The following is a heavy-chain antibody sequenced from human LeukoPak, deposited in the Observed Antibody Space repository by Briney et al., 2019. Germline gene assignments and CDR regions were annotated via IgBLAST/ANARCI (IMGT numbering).Heavy chain of an antibody. CDR1: GYTFSVYY. CDR2: INPNSGAT. J-gene: IGHJ4*02. Sequence: GASVKVSCKASGYTFSVYYMHWVRQAPGQGLEWMGWINPNSGATNYAQTLQGRVTMTRDTSISIVYMELSRLRTDDTAVYYCARALRYDDSSGYYAYWGQGTLVTVSS. CDR3: ARALRYDDSSGYYAY. V-gene: IGHV1-2*02. D-gene: IGHD3-22*01.